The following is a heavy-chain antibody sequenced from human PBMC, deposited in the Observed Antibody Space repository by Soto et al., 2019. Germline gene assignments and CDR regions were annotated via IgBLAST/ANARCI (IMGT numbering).Heavy chain of an antibody. CDR1: GYTFTSYG. CDR2: ISAYNGNT. V-gene: IGHV1-18*01. J-gene: IGHJ4*02. Sequence: GASVKVSCKASGYTFTSYGSSWVRQAPGQGLEWMGWISAYNGNTNYAQKFQGRVTMTADKSTSTAYMELRSLRSEDTAFYYCATSYGSGYRAFDYWGQGALVTVSS. CDR3: ATSYGSGYRAFDY. D-gene: IGHD3-10*01.